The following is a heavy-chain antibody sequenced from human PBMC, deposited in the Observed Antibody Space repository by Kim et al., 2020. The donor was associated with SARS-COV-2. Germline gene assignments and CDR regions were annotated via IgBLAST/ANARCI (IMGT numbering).Heavy chain of an antibody. CDR3: ARGREEVKLWLFGVRYTVYYFDY. CDR1: GGSFSGYY. D-gene: IGHD5-18*01. J-gene: IGHJ4*02. CDR2: INHSGGT. Sequence: SETLSLTCAVYGGSFSGYYWSWIRQPPGKGLEWIGEINHSGGTNYNPSLKSRVTISVDTSTNQFSLKLSSVTDADTAVYYCARGREEVKLWLFGVRYTVYYFDYWGQGTLVTVSS. V-gene: IGHV4-34*01.